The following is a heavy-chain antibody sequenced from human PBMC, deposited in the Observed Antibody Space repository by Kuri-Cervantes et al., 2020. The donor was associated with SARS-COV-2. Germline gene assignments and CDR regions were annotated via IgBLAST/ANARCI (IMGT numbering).Heavy chain of an antibody. D-gene: IGHD2-2*01. J-gene: IGHJ6*03. CDR2: ISGSGGST. Sequence: GESLKISCAASGFTFSSYAMSWVRQAPGKGLEWVSAISGSGGSTYYADSVKGRFTISRDNSKNTLYLQMNSLRAEDTAVYYCARDQWVAGYCSSTSCYFMDVWGKGTTVTVSS. CDR3: ARDQWVAGYCSSTSCYFMDV. CDR1: GFTFSSYA. V-gene: IGHV3-23*01.